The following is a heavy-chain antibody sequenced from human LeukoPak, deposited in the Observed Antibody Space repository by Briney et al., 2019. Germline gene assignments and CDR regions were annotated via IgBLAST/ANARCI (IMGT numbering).Heavy chain of an antibody. Sequence: PGGSLRLSCAAPGFTFSSYAMSWVRQAPGKGLEWVSAISGSGGSTYYADSVKGRFTISRDNSKNTLYLQMNSLRAEDTAVYYCAKGGDGFATVTDPFDYWGQGTLITVSS. CDR2: ISGSGGST. CDR3: AKGGDGFATVTDPFDY. V-gene: IGHV3-23*01. J-gene: IGHJ4*02. D-gene: IGHD4-17*01. CDR1: GFTFSSYA.